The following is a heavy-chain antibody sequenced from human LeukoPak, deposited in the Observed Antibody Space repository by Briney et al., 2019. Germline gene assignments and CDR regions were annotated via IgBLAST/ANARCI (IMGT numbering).Heavy chain of an antibody. CDR3: ARARWYYDSSGYSGKDYYFDY. CDR1: GFTFSTYT. Sequence: GGSLRLSCAASGFTFSTYTMNWVRQAPGKWLEWVSSISSSSSYIYYADSVKGRFTISRDNAKNSLYLQMNSLRAEDTAVYYCARARWYYDSSGYSGKDYYFDYWGQGTLVTVSS. D-gene: IGHD3-22*01. V-gene: IGHV3-21*01. CDR2: ISSSSSYI. J-gene: IGHJ4*02.